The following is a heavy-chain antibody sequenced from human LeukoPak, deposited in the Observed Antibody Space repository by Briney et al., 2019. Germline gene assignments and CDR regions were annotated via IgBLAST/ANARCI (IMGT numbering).Heavy chain of an antibody. J-gene: IGHJ4*02. CDR3: STRAGWEFLTEF. CDR2: IKNKVDGGTT. D-gene: IGHD3-10*01. V-gene: IGHV3-15*01. Sequence: PGGSLRLSCAASGFTFSNAWMSWVRQAPGKGLEWVGRIKNKVDGGTTDYAAPVKGRFTISRDDSKSTLYLQMDSLKPEDTAVYYCSTRAGWEFLTEFWGQGTLVTVSS. CDR1: GFTFSNAW.